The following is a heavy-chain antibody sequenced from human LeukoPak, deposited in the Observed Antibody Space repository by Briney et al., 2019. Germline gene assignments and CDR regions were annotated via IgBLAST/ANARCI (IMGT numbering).Heavy chain of an antibody. D-gene: IGHD4-23*01. CDR3: ARPSQATVVTDAFDI. Sequence: HGDSLKISCKGSGYSFSSYWIGWVRQMPGKGLEWMGIIYPGDSDTRYSPSFQGQVTISADKSISAAYLQWSSLKASDTAMYYCARPSQATVVTDAFDIWGQGTMVTVSS. CDR2: IYPGDSDT. CDR1: GYSFSSYW. J-gene: IGHJ3*02. V-gene: IGHV5-51*01.